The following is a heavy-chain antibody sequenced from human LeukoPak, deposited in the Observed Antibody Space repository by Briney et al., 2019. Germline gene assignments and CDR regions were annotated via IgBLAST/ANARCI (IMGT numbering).Heavy chain of an antibody. CDR3: AKLHPGAYFDY. CDR2: ISYDGSNK. J-gene: IGHJ4*02. CDR1: GFTFSSYG. Sequence: GGSLRLSCAASGFTFSSYGMHWVRQAPVKGLEWVAVISYDGSNKYYADSVKGRFTISRDNSKNTLYLQMNSLRAEDTAVYYCAKLHPGAYFDYWGQGTLVTVSS. D-gene: IGHD4-17*01. V-gene: IGHV3-30*18.